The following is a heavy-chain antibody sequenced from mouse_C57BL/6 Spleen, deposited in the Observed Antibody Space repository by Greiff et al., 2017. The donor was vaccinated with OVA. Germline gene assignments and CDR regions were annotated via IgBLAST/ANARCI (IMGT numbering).Heavy chain of an antibody. CDR3: ARLDLLFYAMDY. CDR2: IYPGSGST. CDR1: GYTFTSYW. Sequence: VQLQQPGAELVKPGASVTMSCKASGYTFTSYWITWVKQRPGQGLEWIGDIYPGSGSTNYNEKIKSKTTLTVDTSSSTAYMQLSSLTSEDSAVYDCARLDLLFYAMDYWGQGTSVTVSS. V-gene: IGHV1-55*01. J-gene: IGHJ4*01. D-gene: IGHD2-10*01.